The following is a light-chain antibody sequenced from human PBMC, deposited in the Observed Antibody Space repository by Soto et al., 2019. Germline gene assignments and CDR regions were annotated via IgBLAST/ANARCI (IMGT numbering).Light chain of an antibody. CDR3: QQYGTSRPIT. CDR2: EAS. CDR1: QSLRTRS. Sequence: IELTQSPGTLSLSPGERATLSCRASQSLRTRSLAWDQQKPGQAPSLLIYEASTRAPGTRDRFSGSGSGTDFTLTISRLEPEDFAVYYCQQYGTSRPITFGQGTRLEIK. J-gene: IGKJ5*01. V-gene: IGKV3-20*01.